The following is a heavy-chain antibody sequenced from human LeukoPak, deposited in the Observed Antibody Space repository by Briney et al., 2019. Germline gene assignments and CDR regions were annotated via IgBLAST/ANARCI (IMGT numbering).Heavy chain of an antibody. J-gene: IGHJ4*02. CDR3: AKVLTGYYAPFDY. Sequence: GGSLRLSCAASGTPFSSYAMSWVRQAPGKGLEWVSTISGSGGNTYYAGSVKGRFTISRDNSKNTLYLQMNSLRAEDTALYHCAKVLTGYYAPFDYWGQGTLVTVSS. D-gene: IGHD3-9*01. CDR1: GTPFSSYA. CDR2: ISGSGGNT. V-gene: IGHV3-23*01.